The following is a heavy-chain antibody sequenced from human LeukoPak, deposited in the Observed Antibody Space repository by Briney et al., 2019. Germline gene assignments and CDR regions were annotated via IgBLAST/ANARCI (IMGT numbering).Heavy chain of an antibody. Sequence: SETLSLNCTVSGGSISSSSYYWGWIRQAPGRGLEWIGSIYYLGITYYNPSLNSRVTISVDTSNNLFSLRVSSVTAADTAVYYSARLFQYSSSSRYFHHWGQGTVITVSS. CDR2: IYYLGIT. V-gene: IGHV4-39*01. J-gene: IGHJ1*01. CDR3: ARLFQYSSSSRYFHH. CDR1: GGSISSSSYY. D-gene: IGHD6-6*01.